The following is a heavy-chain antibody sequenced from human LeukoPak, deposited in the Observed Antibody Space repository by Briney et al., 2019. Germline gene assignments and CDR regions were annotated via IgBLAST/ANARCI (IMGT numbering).Heavy chain of an antibody. D-gene: IGHD4-23*01. CDR3: ARLDYGGNSD. CDR2: IYYSGST. CDR1: GGSISSYY. Sequence: SETLSLTCTVSGGSISSYYWSWIRQPPGKGLEWIGYIYYSGSTNYNPSLKSRVTISVDTSKNQFSLKLSSLTAADTAVYYCARLDYGGNSDWGQGTLVTVSS. J-gene: IGHJ4*02. V-gene: IGHV4-59*08.